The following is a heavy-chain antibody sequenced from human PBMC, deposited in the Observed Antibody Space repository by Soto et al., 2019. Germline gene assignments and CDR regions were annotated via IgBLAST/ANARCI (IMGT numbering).Heavy chain of an antibody. J-gene: IGHJ4*02. V-gene: IGHV1-69*01. D-gene: IGHD6-19*01. CDR1: GGTFTNLA. CDR2: IVPLLESA. Sequence: QVQLVQSGAEVKKPGSSVRVSCKASGGTFTNLAFSWVRQAPGQGLEWMGGIVPLLESANYARHFQDRVTISADASSTKAYMVLTNLRSEDTAVYCCATPRGYRGGWCTYFDYWGQGTLVTVSS. CDR3: ATPRGYRGGWCTYFDY.